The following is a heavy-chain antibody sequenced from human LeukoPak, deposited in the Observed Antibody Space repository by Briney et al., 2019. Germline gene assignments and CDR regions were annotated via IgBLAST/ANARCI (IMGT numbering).Heavy chain of an antibody. J-gene: IGHJ4*02. D-gene: IGHD3-22*01. CDR1: GYAFTVHG. CDR3: ARVPDPRNTYGYFDY. Sequence: PSVSLSCTASGYAFTVHGVNWVRQAPGPGLEWMGGISGYNGRTSYAQKFQGRVIVTTARSTNTPYLQLRSLRSDDTAVYYCARVPDPRNTYGYFDYWGQGTLVTVSS. CDR2: ISGYNGRT. V-gene: IGHV1-18*04.